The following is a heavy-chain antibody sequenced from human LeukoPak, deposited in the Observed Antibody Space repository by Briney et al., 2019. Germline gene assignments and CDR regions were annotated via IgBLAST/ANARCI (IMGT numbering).Heavy chain of an antibody. CDR2: IYYNTTT. Sequence: KPSETLSLTCTVSGGSISSSCYCWSWLRQPPGKGREWNGNIYYNTTTINNPSLNSRVNVTVAMYKNQYSLKLRSMTAADTAVDDCARVSGSQYTPYWGQGTLVTVSS. J-gene: IGHJ4*02. D-gene: IGHD1-26*01. CDR1: GGSISSSCYC. V-gene: IGHV4-61*05. CDR3: ARVSGSQYTPY.